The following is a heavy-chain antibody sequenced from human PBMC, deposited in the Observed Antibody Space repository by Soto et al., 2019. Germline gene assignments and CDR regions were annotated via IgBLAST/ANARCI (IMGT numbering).Heavy chain of an antibody. CDR1: GGSISSGDYY. J-gene: IGHJ4*02. CDR2: IYYSGST. CDR3: AREDYDYSNYGYFDY. Sequence: SETLSLTCTVSGGSISSGDYYWSWIRQPPGKGLEWIGYIYYSGSTYYNPSLKSRVTISVDTSKNQFSLKLSSVTAADTAVYYCAREDYDYSNYGYFDYWGQGTLVTVSS. D-gene: IGHD4-4*01. V-gene: IGHV4-30-4*01.